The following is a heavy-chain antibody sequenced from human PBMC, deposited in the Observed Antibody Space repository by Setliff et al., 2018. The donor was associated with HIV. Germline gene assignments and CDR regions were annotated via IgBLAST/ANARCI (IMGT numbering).Heavy chain of an antibody. D-gene: IGHD3-9*01. CDR3: ARHRYYDILFDP. Sequence: PSETLSLTCTVSGGSISNYYWSWIRQLPGKGLEWIGYIYYSGSTNYNPSFKSRVTILVDPSRNQFSLRLSSVTAADTAVYYCARHRYYDILFDPWGQGTLVTVSS. V-gene: IGHV4-59*08. J-gene: IGHJ5*02. CDR1: GGSISNYY. CDR2: IYYSGST.